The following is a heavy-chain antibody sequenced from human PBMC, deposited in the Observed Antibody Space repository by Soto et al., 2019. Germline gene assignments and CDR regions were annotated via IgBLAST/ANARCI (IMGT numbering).Heavy chain of an antibody. CDR3: AKDHPSRCSKDICYFGQPDS. J-gene: IGHJ4*02. D-gene: IGHD2-8*01. Sequence: EVQLLESGGGLVQPGGSLRLSCATSGFTFSSYAMTWVRQAPGAGLEWVSAISGSGVTTYYADSVGGRFTISRDNSKDTLYLQLNSLRAEDTAVYSCAKDHPSRCSKDICYFGQPDSWVQGTLVTVSS. CDR1: GFTFSSYA. V-gene: IGHV3-23*01. CDR2: ISGSGVTT.